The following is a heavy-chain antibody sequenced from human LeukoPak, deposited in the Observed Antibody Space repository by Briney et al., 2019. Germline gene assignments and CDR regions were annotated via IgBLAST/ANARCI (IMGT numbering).Heavy chain of an antibody. J-gene: IGHJ4*02. Sequence: SGPTLVKPTQTLTLTCTFSGFSRRTRGVGVTWIRQPPGKALEWFALIYWNDDKRYSPSLKSRLTITKDTSKNQVVLTMTNMDPVDTATYYCAQWSGYSDYWGQGTLVTVSS. CDR2: IYWNDDK. D-gene: IGHD3-3*01. CDR3: AQWSGYSDY. CDR1: GFSRRTRGVG. V-gene: IGHV2-5*01.